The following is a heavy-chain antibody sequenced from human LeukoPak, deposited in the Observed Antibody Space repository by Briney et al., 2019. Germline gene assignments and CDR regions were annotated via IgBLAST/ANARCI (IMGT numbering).Heavy chain of an antibody. CDR2: IYYSGTT. J-gene: IGHJ4*02. V-gene: IGHV4-59*01. Sequence: SETLSLTCTVSGGSISSYYWSWIRQPPGKGLEWIGYIYYSGTTNYNPSLKSRVTISVDTSKNQFSLKLSSVTAADTAVYYCARGVYIAAAQYGYWGQGTLVTVPS. CDR3: ARGVYIAAAQYGY. CDR1: GGSISSYY. D-gene: IGHD6-13*01.